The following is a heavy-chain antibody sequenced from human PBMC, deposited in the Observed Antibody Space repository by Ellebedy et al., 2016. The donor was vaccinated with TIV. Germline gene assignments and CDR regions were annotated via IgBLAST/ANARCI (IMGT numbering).Heavy chain of an antibody. Sequence: GESLKISCAASGFTFSSYAVSWVRQAPGKGLEWVSAISGSGGSTYYADSVKGRFTISRDNSNNTLYLHMNSLRAEDTALYYCTRGVVVTTSYSQYWGQGTLVTVSS. J-gene: IGHJ1*01. D-gene: IGHD2-21*02. CDR2: ISGSGGST. CDR1: GFTFSSYA. V-gene: IGHV3-23*01. CDR3: TRGVVVTTSYSQY.